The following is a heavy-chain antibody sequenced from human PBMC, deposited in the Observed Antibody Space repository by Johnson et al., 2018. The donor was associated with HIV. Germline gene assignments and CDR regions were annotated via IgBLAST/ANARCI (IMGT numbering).Heavy chain of an antibody. CDR3: ASGTAVAGTLLDAFDI. J-gene: IGHJ3*02. CDR2: IRYDGSNK. Sequence: QVQLVESGGGVVQPGGSLTLSCAASGFTFRNFCIHWVRQAPGNGLEWVAFIRYDGSNKYYADSVKGRFTISRDNSKNTLYLQMNSLRAEDTAVYYCASGTAVAGTLLDAFDIWGQGTMVTVSS. V-gene: IGHV3-30*02. D-gene: IGHD6-19*01. CDR1: GFTFRNFC.